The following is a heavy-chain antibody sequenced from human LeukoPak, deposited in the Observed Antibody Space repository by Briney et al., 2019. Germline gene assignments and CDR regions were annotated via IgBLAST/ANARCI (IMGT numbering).Heavy chain of an antibody. CDR1: GFTVSSNY. Sequence: GGSLRLSCAASGFTVSSNYMSWVRQAPGKGLEWVSVIYSGGSTYYADSVKGRFTISRHNSKNTLYLQMNSLRAEDTAVYYCAKDLTTTETTVTAEYFQHWGQGTLVTVS. D-gene: IGHD4-17*01. CDR2: IYSGGST. CDR3: AKDLTTTETTVTAEYFQH. V-gene: IGHV3-53*04. J-gene: IGHJ1*01.